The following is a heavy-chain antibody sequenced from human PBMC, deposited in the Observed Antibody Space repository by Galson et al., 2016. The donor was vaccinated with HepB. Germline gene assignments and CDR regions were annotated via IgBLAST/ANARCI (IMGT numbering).Heavy chain of an antibody. V-gene: IGHV3-7*01. CDR3: ARDTYLVIPGAVPRGYNYGMDV. CDR1: GFTFNKYW. D-gene: IGHD2-2*02. J-gene: IGHJ6*02. Sequence: SLRLSCAASGFTFNKYWMTWVRQAAGKGLEWVATIKQDGSERFYVDSVKGRFTISRDNGKNSLYLQMNSLSADDTAVYYCARDTYLVIPGAVPRGYNYGMDVWGHGTTVTVSS. CDR2: IKQDGSER.